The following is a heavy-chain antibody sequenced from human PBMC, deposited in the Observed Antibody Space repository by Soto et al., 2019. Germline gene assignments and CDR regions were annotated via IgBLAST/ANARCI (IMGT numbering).Heavy chain of an antibody. CDR3: ARETIPQMYYYGTDV. CDR1: GYTFTNYG. D-gene: IGHD3-16*01. Sequence: QVQLVQSGAEVREPGASVKVSCKASGYTFTNYGISWVRQAPGQGLEWIGWNSAYNGKIDYAQKVQGRITMTTDTSTSTAFMELRSLRSDDTAVYYCARETIPQMYYYGTDVWGQGTTVIVSS. CDR2: NSAYNGKI. J-gene: IGHJ6*02. V-gene: IGHV1-18*01.